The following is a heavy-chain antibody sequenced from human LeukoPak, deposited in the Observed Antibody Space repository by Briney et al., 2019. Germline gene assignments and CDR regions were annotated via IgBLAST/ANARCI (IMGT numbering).Heavy chain of an antibody. Sequence: GGSLRLSCAASGFTFRSDWMSWVRQAPGKGLEWVANIKQDGREKYYVDSVKGRFSISRDNAKNSLFLQMNSLRAEDTAVYSCTRVLVWFGVQGQIRAAGFDFWGQGILVSVSS. CDR2: IKQDGREK. D-gene: IGHD3-10*01. CDR1: GFTFRSDW. J-gene: IGHJ4*02. V-gene: IGHV3-7*01. CDR3: TRVLVWFGVQGQIRAAGFDF.